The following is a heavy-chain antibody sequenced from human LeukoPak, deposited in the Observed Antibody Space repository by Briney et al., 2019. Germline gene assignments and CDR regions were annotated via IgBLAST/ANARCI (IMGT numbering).Heavy chain of an antibody. CDR3: ARVIGSGQRQMDV. J-gene: IGHJ6*04. CDR2: INGDASTT. V-gene: IGHV3-74*01. CDR1: GFTFSSYW. D-gene: IGHD6-25*01. Sequence: PGGSLRLSCAASGFTFSSYWMHWVRQGPGKGLVGVSRINGDASTTHYADSVKCRFTISRDNARNTLYLQMNSLRAEDTTVYSCARVIGSGQRQMDVWGKGTTVTVSP.